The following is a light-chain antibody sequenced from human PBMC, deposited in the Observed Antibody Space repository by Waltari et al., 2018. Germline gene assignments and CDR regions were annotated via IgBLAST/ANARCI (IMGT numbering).Light chain of an antibody. V-gene: IGKV4-1*01. J-gene: IGKJ1*01. CDR2: WAS. Sequence: DIVMTQSPDSLAVSLGGRATIDCKSSQSVFYRSDNKNYLAWYQHKPGQPPKLLFYWASTRESGVPDRFSASGSGTDFTLTINNLQAEDVAVYYCQQYYRSRTFGQGP. CDR3: QQYYRSRT. CDR1: QSVFYRSDNKNY.